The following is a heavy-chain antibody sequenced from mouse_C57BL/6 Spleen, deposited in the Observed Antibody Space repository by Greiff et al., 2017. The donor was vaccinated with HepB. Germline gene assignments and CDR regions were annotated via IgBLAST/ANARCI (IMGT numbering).Heavy chain of an antibody. D-gene: IGHD1-1*01. V-gene: IGHV14-1*01. CDR1: GFNIKDYY. J-gene: IGHJ1*03. Sequence: VQLQQSGAELVRPGASVKLSCTASGFNIKDYYMHWVKQRPEQGLEWIGRIAPEDGDTEYAPKFQGKATMTTDTSSNTAYLQLSSLTSEDTAVSYCTTFYGSSYGLYFGVWGTGTTVTVSS. CDR2: IAPEDGDT. CDR3: TTFYGSSYGLYFGV.